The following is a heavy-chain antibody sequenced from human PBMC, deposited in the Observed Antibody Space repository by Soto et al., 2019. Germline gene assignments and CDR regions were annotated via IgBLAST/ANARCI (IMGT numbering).Heavy chain of an antibody. J-gene: IGHJ4*02. V-gene: IGHV4-30-2*06. Sequence: QLRLQESGSGVVRTSETLSLTCTVSGGSITHRGFSWSWIRQSPGKGLEWIGYIGHLENTYFHPTFKSRLTMSIDRSKNQFSLNLSSVTAADRAVYYCARGGGNDPFDSWGQGVLVSVSS. CDR1: GGSITHRGFS. D-gene: IGHD5-12*01. CDR3: ARGGGNDPFDS. CDR2: IGHLENT.